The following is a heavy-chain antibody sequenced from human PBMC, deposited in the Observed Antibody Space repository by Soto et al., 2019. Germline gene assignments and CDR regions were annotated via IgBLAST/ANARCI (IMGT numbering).Heavy chain of an antibody. CDR3: ARRSGRFITGTTRAFDY. J-gene: IGHJ4*02. CDR2: IDPSDSYT. D-gene: IGHD1-7*01. V-gene: IGHV5-10-1*01. Sequence: GESLKISCKGSGYSFTSYWISWVRQMPGKGLEWMGRIDPSDSYTNYSPSFQGHVTISADKSISTAYLQWSSLKASDTAMYYCARRSGRFITGTTRAFDYWGQGTLVTVSS. CDR1: GYSFTSYW.